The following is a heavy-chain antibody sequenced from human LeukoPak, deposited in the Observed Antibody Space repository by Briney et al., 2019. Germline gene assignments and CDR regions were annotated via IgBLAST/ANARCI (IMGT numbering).Heavy chain of an antibody. CDR3: ARSTYGGIPFDI. CDR2: ISAYNGNT. V-gene: IGHV1-18*04. CDR1: GYTFTSHG. J-gene: IGHJ3*02. Sequence: ASVNVSCTASGYTFTSHGISWVRQATGQGLEWMGWISAYNGNTNYAQKLQGRVTMTTDTSTTTAYMELRSLRSDDTAMYYCARSTYGGIPFDIWGQGTMVTVSS. D-gene: IGHD3-10*01.